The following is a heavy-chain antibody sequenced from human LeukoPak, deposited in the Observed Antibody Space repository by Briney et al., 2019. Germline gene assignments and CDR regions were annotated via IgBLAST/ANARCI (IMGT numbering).Heavy chain of an antibody. J-gene: IGHJ4*02. Sequence: GGSLRLSCAASGFTFTNYAMSGVRQAPGEGLEWVSAISGSGGSTYYEDSVKGRFTISRDSSTRTLYLQMHSLRAEDTAVYFCARVLSTSSFVFDYWGQGTLVTVPP. CDR3: ARVLSTSSFVFDY. CDR1: GFTFTNYA. V-gene: IGHV3-23*01. CDR2: ISGSGGST. D-gene: IGHD6-6*01.